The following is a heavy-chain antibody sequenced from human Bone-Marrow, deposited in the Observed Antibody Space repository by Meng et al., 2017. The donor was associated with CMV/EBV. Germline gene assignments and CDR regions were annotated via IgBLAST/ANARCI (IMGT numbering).Heavy chain of an antibody. J-gene: IGHJ2*01. CDR2: INPNSGCT. CDR1: GYTLTGYY. Sequence: QPRAEVNKPCAFWNVSLKASGYTLTGYYTHWVRQAPGQGLEWMRWINPNSGCTNYAQNFQGRVTMTRDTSISTAYMELSRLRSDDTAVYYCARIPRGYFDLWGRGTLVTVSS. V-gene: IGHV1-2*02. CDR3: ARIPRGYFDL.